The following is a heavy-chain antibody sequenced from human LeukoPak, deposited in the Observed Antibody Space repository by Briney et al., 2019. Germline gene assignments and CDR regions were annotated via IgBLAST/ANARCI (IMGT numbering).Heavy chain of an antibody. CDR2: ISGSGGST. D-gene: IGHD3-22*01. CDR3: AKGRYESSGFNWAA. J-gene: IGHJ4*02. V-gene: IGHV3-23*01. Sequence: GGSLRLSCAASGFTFSSYAMSWVRQAPGKGLEWVSGISGSGGSTYYADSVKGRFTISRDNSKNTLYLQMNSLRAEDTAVYYCAKGRYESSGFNWAAWGQGTLVTVSS. CDR1: GFTFSSYA.